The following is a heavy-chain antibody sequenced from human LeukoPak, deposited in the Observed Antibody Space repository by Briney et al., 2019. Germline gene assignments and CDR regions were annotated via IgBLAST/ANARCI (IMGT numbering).Heavy chain of an antibody. D-gene: IGHD4-17*01. V-gene: IGHV3-30-3*01. CDR3: ARDGRYGDYGDAFDI. CDR1: GFTFSSYW. CDR2: ISYDGSNN. Sequence: PGGSLTLSCAVSGFTFSSYWMHLVRQAPGTGLEWTAVISYDGSNNYYADSVKGRFTFSRDNSKNTLYVEVNSLRPEDTAVYYCARDGRYGDYGDAFDIWGQGTMVTVSS. J-gene: IGHJ3*02.